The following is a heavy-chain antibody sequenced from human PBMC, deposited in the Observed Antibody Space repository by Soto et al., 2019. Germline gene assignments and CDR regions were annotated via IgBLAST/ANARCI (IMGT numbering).Heavy chain of an antibody. V-gene: IGHV4-34*01. CDR2: INHSGST. CDR3: ARYCNNSDCRHLYYFDY. J-gene: IGHJ4*02. Sequence: TSETLSLTCSVYGGSFSGYYWSWIRQPPGKGLEWIGEINHSGSTNYNPSLKSRVTISVDTSKDQFSLKLSSVTAADTAVYYCARYCNNSDCRHLYYFDYWGLGTLVTVSS. D-gene: IGHD2-8*01. CDR1: GGSFSGYY.